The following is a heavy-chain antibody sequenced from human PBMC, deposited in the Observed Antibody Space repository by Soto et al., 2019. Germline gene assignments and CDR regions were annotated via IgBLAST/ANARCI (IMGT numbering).Heavy chain of an antibody. CDR2: ISYDGSNK. V-gene: IGHV3-30*18. Sequence: QVQLVESGGGVVQPGRSLRLSCAASGFTFSSYGMHWVRQAPGKGLEWVAVISYDGSNKYYADSVKGRFTISRDNSKNTLYLQMNSLRAEDTAVYYCAKIPIAVAAINWFDPWGQGTLVTVSS. D-gene: IGHD6-19*01. CDR1: GFTFSSYG. J-gene: IGHJ5*02. CDR3: AKIPIAVAAINWFDP.